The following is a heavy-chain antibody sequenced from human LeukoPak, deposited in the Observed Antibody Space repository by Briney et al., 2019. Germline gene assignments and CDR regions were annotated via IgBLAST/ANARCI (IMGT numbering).Heavy chain of an antibody. CDR3: AKAPSRAYLFQPFDV. V-gene: IGHV3-23*01. Sequence: GGSLRLSCAASGFTFSSYAMSWVRQAPGKGLEWVSAISGSGGSTYYADSVKGRFTISRDNSKNTLYLQMNGLRAEDTAVYYCAKAPSRAYLFQPFDVWGQGTMVTVSS. D-gene: IGHD2/OR15-2a*01. J-gene: IGHJ3*01. CDR2: ISGSGGST. CDR1: GFTFSSYA.